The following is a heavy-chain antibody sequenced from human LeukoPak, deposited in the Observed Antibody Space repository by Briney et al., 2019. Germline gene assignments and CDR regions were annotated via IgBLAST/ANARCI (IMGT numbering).Heavy chain of an antibody. V-gene: IGHV4-59*01. CDR3: ARDSDDSSGYYHGYFQH. D-gene: IGHD3-22*01. Sequence: SETLSLTCTVSGGSISSYYWSWIRQPPGKGLEWIGYIYYSGSTNYNPSLKSRVTISVDTSKNQFSLKLSSVTAADTAVYYCARDSDDSSGYYHGYFQHWGQGTPVTVSS. CDR2: IYYSGST. CDR1: GGSISSYY. J-gene: IGHJ1*01.